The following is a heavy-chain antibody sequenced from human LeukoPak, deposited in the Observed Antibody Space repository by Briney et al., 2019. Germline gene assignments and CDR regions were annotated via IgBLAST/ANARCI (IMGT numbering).Heavy chain of an antibody. CDR3: ARDAHPYYDSSGYYYY. CDR1: GFTFSSYG. J-gene: IGHJ4*02. V-gene: IGHV3-30*19. CDR2: ISYDGSNK. D-gene: IGHD3-22*01. Sequence: PGRSLRLSCAASGFTFSSYGMHWVRQAPGKGLEWVAVISYDGSNKYYADSVKGRFTISRDNSKNTLYLQMNSLRAEDTAVYYCARDAHPYYDSSGYYYYWGQGTLVTVSS.